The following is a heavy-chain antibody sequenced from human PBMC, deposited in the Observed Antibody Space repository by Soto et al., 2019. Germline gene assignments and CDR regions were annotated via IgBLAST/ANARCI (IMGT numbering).Heavy chain of an antibody. D-gene: IGHD2-2*01. V-gene: IGHV3-21*01. CDR3: ARALGESYCSSTSCYLSGSNWFDP. CDR1: GFTFSSYI. J-gene: IGHJ5*02. Sequence: GGSLRLSCAASGFTFSSYIMNWVRQAPGKGLEWVSSISSSSSYIYYADSVKGRFTISRDNAKNSLYLQMNSLRAEDTAVYYCARALGESYCSSTSCYLSGSNWFDPWGQGTLVTVSS. CDR2: ISSSSSYI.